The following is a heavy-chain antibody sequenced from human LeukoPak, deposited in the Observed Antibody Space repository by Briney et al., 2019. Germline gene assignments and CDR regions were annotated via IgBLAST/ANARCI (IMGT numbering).Heavy chain of an antibody. CDR3: AREGQWLAQE. CDR2: IIPIFGTA. D-gene: IGHD6-19*01. CDR1: GGTFSSYA. V-gene: IGHV1-69*13. Sequence: EASVKVSCKASGGTFSSYAISWVRQAPGQGLEWMGGIIPIFGTANYAQKFQGRVTITADESTSTAYMELSSLRSEDTAVYYCAREGQWLAQEWGQGTLVTVSS. J-gene: IGHJ4*02.